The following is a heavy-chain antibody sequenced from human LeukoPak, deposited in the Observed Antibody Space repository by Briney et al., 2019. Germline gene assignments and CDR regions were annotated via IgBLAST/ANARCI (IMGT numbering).Heavy chain of an antibody. Sequence: GGSLRLSCAASGFTFSSFAMSWVRQAPGKGLEWVSAISDYTYYADSVKGRFTISRDNSKNTLYLQMDSLRTEDTAIYYCARAQAPTGRNLFDPWGQGTLVTVSS. J-gene: IGHJ5*02. D-gene: IGHD1-1*01. CDR2: ISDYT. CDR3: ARAQAPTGRNLFDP. CDR1: GFTFSSFA. V-gene: IGHV3-23*01.